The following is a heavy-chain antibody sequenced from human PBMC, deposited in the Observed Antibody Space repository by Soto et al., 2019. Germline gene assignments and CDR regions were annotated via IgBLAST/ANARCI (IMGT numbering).Heavy chain of an antibody. D-gene: IGHD3-10*01. CDR3: ARVGGSGSLNY. J-gene: IGHJ4*02. V-gene: IGHV4-59*01. CDR1: GGSITGYH. Sequence: SETLSLTCNVSGGSITGYHWSWIRQPPGKGLEWIGYIYYSGSTNYNPSLKSRVTISVDTSKNQFSLKLSSVTAADTAVYYCARVGGSGSLNYWGQGTLVTVSS. CDR2: IYYSGST.